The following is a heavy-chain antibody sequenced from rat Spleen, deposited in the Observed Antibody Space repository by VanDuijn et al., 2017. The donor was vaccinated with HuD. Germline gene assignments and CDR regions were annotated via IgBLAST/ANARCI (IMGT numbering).Heavy chain of an antibody. CDR1: GFNFNDHW. J-gene: IGHJ2*01. CDR3: ARRYDFDY. Sequence: EVKLVESGGGLVQPGRSLKLSCAASGFNFNDHWMGWVRQAPGKGLEWVATISSDGRRNYYRDSVKGRFTISRDNAKNTQYLQMDSLRSEDTATYYCARRYDFDYWGQGVMVTVSS. CDR2: ISSDGRRN. D-gene: IGHD1-11*01. V-gene: IGHV5-29*01.